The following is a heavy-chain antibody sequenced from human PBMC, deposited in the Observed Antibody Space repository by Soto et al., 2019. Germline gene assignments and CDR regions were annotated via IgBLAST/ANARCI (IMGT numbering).Heavy chain of an antibody. J-gene: IGHJ6*02. V-gene: IGHV3-9*01. Sequence: GGFLRLSCAASGFTFDDYAMHWVRQAPGKGLEWVSGISWNSGSIGYADSVKGRFTISRDNAKNSLYLQMNSLRAEDTALYYCAKEDSQELQGNYYYGMDVWGQGTTVTVSS. CDR2: ISWNSGSI. CDR3: AKEDSQELQGNYYYGMDV. CDR1: GFTFDDYA. D-gene: IGHD1-26*01.